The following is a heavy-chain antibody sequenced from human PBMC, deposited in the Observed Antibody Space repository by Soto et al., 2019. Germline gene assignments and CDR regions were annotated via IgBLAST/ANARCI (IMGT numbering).Heavy chain of an antibody. CDR3: ARTLMVYAREDY. CDR2: IYYSGST. Sequence: QVQLQESGPGLVKPSQTLSLTCTVSGGSISSGDYYWSWIRQPPGKGLEWIGYIYYSGSTYYNPSFKSRVTLSVDTSKNPFSLKLSSVTAADTAVYYCARTLMVYAREDYWGQGTLVTVSS. CDR1: GGSISSGDYY. J-gene: IGHJ4*02. V-gene: IGHV4-30-4*01. D-gene: IGHD2-8*01.